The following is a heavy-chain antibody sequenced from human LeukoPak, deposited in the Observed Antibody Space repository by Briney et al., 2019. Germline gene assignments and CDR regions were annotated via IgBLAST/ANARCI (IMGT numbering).Heavy chain of an antibody. D-gene: IGHD3-9*01. CDR1: GYTFTTYG. CDR3: ARETYSNILTGTDY. J-gene: IGHJ4*02. V-gene: IGHV1-18*01. CDR2: TSTYDDNI. Sequence: WASVKVSCKASGYTFTTYGLSWVRQAPGQGLEWLGWTSTYDDNIKYAQSLQGRLTLTIDTSTSTAYMELRSLTSDDTAVYYCARETYSNILTGTDYWGPGTLVTVSS.